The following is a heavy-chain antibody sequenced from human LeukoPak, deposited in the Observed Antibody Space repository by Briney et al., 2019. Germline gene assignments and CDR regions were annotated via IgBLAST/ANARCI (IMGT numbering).Heavy chain of an antibody. D-gene: IGHD3-22*01. CDR3: ARYITRHYYDSSGYYHYFDY. V-gene: IGHV3-53*01. CDR2: IYSGGST. J-gene: IGHJ4*02. Sequence: GGSLRLSCAASGFTVSSNYMSWVRQAPGKGLEWVSVIYSGGSTYYADSVKGRFTISRDNSKNTLYRQMNSLRAEDTAVYYCARYITRHYYDSSGYYHYFDYWGQGTLVTVSS. CDR1: GFTVSSNY.